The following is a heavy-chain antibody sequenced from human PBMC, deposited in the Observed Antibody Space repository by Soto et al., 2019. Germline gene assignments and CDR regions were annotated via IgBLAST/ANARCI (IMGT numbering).Heavy chain of an antibody. CDR3: ARARLRAVYAFDF. J-gene: IGHJ3*01. D-gene: IGHD4-17*01. Sequence: SATLSLTCTLSGVSITSGAYCWTWVRQHPGKGLEWIGYIYYNGNTYFSPSLKSRLTISIDTSKNQFSLKLSSVTAADTAMYYCARARLRAVYAFDFWGQGTMVTVSS. CDR2: IYYNGNT. CDR1: GVSITSGAYC. V-gene: IGHV4-31*03.